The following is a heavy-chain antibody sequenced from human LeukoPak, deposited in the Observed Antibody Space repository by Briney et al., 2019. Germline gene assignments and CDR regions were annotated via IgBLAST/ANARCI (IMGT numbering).Heavy chain of an antibody. CDR3: ARDPGYCSSTSCYPLNWFDP. D-gene: IGHD2-2*03. CDR2: INPSGGST. CDR1: GYTFTSYY. Sequence: ASVKVSCKASGYTFTSYYMHWVRQAPGQGLEWMGIINPSGGSTSYAQKFQGRVTMTRDTSTSTVYMELSSLGSEDTAVYYCARDPGYCSSTSCYPLNWFDPWGQGTLVTVSS. V-gene: IGHV1-46*03. J-gene: IGHJ5*02.